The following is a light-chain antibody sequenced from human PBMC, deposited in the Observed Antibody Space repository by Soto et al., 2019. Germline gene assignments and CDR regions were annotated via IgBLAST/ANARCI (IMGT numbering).Light chain of an antibody. CDR2: SND. Sequence: QSVLTQPPSASGTPGQRVTISCSGRSSNIGANPVNWYQQLPGMAPTVLIYSNDQRPSGVPDRFSGSKSGTSASLAISGIQSEDETDYYCATWDDSVYGPVFGGGTKLTVL. CDR3: ATWDDSVYGPV. J-gene: IGLJ2*01. V-gene: IGLV1-44*01. CDR1: SSNIGANP.